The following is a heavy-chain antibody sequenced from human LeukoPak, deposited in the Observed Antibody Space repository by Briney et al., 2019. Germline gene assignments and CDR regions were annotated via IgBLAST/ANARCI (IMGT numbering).Heavy chain of an antibody. CDR1: GFTFSSYE. CDR3: ARDREYYDFWSGYQGWFDP. CDR2: ISSSGSTI. Sequence: PGGSLRLSCAASGFTFSSYEMNWVRQAPGKGLEWVSYISSSGSTIYYADSVKGRFTIPRDNAKNSLYLQMNSLRAEDTAVYYCARDREYYDFWSGYQGWFDPWGQGTLVTVSS. J-gene: IGHJ5*02. D-gene: IGHD3-3*01. V-gene: IGHV3-48*03.